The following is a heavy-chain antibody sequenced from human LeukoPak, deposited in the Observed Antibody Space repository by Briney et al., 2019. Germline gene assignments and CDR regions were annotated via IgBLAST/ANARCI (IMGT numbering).Heavy chain of an antibody. CDR2: INPNSGGT. D-gene: IGHD3-3*01. CDR3: ASDWSGYSMGFDP. Sequence: ASVKVSCKASGGTFSSYAISWVRQAPGQGLEWMGWINPNSGGTNYAQKFQGRVTMTRDTSISTAYMELSRLRSDDTAVYYCASDWSGYSMGFDPWGQGTLVTVSS. CDR1: GGTFSSYA. J-gene: IGHJ5*02. V-gene: IGHV1-2*02.